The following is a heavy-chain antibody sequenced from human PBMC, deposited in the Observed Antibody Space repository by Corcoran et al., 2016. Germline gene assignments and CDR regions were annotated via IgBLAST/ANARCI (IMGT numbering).Heavy chain of an antibody. CDR3: AKDLGVLELRYAFDI. CDR2: ISYDGSNE. Sequence: QVQLVESGGGVVQPGRSLRLSCAASGFTFSSSGMHWVRQAPGKGLEWVSVISYDGSNEYYADSVKGRFTLSRDNSKNTLYVQMNSLRAEDTAVYYCAKDLGVLELRYAFDIWGQGTMVTVSS. CDR1: GFTFSSSG. V-gene: IGHV3-30*18. J-gene: IGHJ3*02. D-gene: IGHD1-7*01.